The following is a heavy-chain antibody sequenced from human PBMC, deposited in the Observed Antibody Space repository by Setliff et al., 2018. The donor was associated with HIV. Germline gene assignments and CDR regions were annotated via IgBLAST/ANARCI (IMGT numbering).Heavy chain of an antibody. J-gene: IGHJ3*02. CDR2: VHNSAGS. Sequence: LSLTCAVSGDSVSGYYWSWIRQPAGRGLEWIGRVHNSAGSNYNPSLKSRVTMSVDTAKNQLSLKLTAVSAADTAVYYCARDRIEVLADSPHDVFDIWGRGIMVTVSS. V-gene: IGHV4-4*07. D-gene: IGHD3-22*01. CDR3: ARDRIEVLADSPHDVFDI. CDR1: GDSVSGYY.